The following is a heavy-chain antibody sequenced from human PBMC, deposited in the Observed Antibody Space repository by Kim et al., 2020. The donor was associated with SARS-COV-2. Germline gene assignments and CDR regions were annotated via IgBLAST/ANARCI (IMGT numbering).Heavy chain of an antibody. CDR3: ARDIAAFNPRFDY. J-gene: IGHJ4*02. Sequence: YADSVNGRFTISRDNAKNSLYLQMNSLGAEDTAVYYCARDIAAFNPRFDYWRQGTLVTVSS. D-gene: IGHD6-6*01. V-gene: IGHV3-21*01.